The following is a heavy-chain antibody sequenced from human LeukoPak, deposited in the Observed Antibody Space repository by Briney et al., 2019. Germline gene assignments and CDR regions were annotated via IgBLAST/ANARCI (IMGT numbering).Heavy chain of an antibody. V-gene: IGHV3-30*18. CDR3: AKKGVWSGPKKNYYYYGMDV. Sequence: PGRSLRLSCAASGFTFSSYGMHWVRQAPGKGLEWVAVISYDGSNKYYADSVKGRFTISRDNSKNTLYLQMNSLRAEDTAVYYCAKKGVWSGPKKNYYYYGMDVWGQGTKVTVSS. CDR1: GFTFSSYG. D-gene: IGHD2-8*02. CDR2: ISYDGSNK. J-gene: IGHJ6*02.